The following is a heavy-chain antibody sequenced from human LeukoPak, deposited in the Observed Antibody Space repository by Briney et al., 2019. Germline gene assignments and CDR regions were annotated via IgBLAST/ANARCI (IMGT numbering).Heavy chain of an antibody. J-gene: IGHJ4*02. Sequence: GGSLRLSCAASGLTVSSNYMSWVRQAPGKGLEWVSVLYGASSTYYADSVKGRFTISRDNSKNTLFLQMNSLRGEDTAVYYCARGGSPGYSTGWIDYWGQGTLVSVSS. V-gene: IGHV3-53*05. D-gene: IGHD6-19*01. CDR1: GLTVSSNY. CDR3: ARGGSPGYSTGWIDY. CDR2: LYGASST.